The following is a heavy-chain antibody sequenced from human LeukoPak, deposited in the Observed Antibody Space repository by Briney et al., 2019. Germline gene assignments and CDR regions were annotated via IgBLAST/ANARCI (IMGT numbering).Heavy chain of an antibody. Sequence: GGSLRLSCSASGLTVSDNFLSWVRQAPGKGLEGVSVIYSSERMFYADSVEGRFIISRDNSKNTVYLQMNSLRVEDTAVYYCARDQGFWSGYGMDVWGQGTTVIVSS. CDR1: GLTVSDNF. V-gene: IGHV3-53*01. J-gene: IGHJ6*02. D-gene: IGHD3-3*01. CDR3: ARDQGFWSGYGMDV. CDR2: IYSSERM.